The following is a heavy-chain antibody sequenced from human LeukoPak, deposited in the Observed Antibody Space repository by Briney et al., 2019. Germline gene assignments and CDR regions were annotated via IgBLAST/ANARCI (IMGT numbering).Heavy chain of an antibody. CDR2: INSDGSST. V-gene: IGHV3-74*01. Sequence: GGSLRLSCAASGFTFSSYWMHWVRQAPGKGLVWVSRINSDGSSTSYADSVNGRFTISRDNAKNTLYLQMNSLRAEDTAVYYCARDDSFGIFLPPWGQGTLVTVSS. CDR1: GFTFSSYW. J-gene: IGHJ5*02. CDR3: ARDDSFGIFLPP. D-gene: IGHD2-15*01.